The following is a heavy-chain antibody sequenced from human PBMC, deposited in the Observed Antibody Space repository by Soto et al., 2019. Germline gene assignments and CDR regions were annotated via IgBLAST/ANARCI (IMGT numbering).Heavy chain of an antibody. J-gene: IGHJ6*02. D-gene: IGHD6-13*01. Sequence: SETLSLTXTVSGGSISSSSYYWGWIRQPPGKGLEWIGSIYYSGSTYYNPSLKSRVTISVDTSKNQFSLKLSSVTAADTAVYYCARRREYSSSWFYYYYYGMDVWGQGTTVTVSS. CDR1: GGSISSSSYY. V-gene: IGHV4-39*01. CDR2: IYYSGST. CDR3: ARRREYSSSWFYYYYYGMDV.